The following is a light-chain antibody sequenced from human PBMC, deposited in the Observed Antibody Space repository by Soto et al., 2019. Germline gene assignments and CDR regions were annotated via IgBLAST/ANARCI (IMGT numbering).Light chain of an antibody. Sequence: QSALTQPASVFGSPGQSITISCTGTSSDVSGYNFVSWYQQHPGKAPKLMIYEVSNRPSGVSNRSSGSKSGNTASLTISGLQPEDEADYYCSSYTTSSTVVFGTGTKGTVL. J-gene: IGLJ1*01. CDR2: EVS. CDR1: SSDVSGYNF. V-gene: IGLV2-14*03. CDR3: SSYTTSSTVV.